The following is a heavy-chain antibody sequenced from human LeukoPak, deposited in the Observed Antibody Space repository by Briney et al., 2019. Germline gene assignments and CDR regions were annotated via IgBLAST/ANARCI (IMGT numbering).Heavy chain of an antibody. J-gene: IGHJ4*02. Sequence: GGSLRLSCAASGFTFSSYSMNWVRQAPGKGLEWVSSISSSSSYIYYADSVKGRFTISRDNAKNSLYLQMNSLRAEDAAVYYCARGFQYYYGSGSYWGQGTLVTVSS. CDR1: GFTFSSYS. CDR3: ARGFQYYYGSGSY. D-gene: IGHD3-10*01. V-gene: IGHV3-21*01. CDR2: ISSSSSYI.